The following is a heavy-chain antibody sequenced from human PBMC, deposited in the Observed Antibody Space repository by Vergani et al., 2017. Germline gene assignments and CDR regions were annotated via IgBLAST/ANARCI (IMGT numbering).Heavy chain of an antibody. V-gene: IGHV3-9*01. J-gene: IGHJ4*02. CDR3: AKDIASSSWYVFDY. Sequence: EVQLVESGGGLVQPGRSLRLSCAASGFIFDDYAMHWVRQAPGKGLEWVSGISWNRGSKGYADSVKGRFTISRDNAKNSLYLQMNSLRAEDTALYYCAKDIASSSWYVFDYWGQGTLVTVSS. CDR1: GFIFDDYA. D-gene: IGHD6-13*01. CDR2: ISWNRGSK.